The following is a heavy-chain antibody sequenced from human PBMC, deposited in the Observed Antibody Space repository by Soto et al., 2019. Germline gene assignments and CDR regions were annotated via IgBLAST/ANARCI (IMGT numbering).Heavy chain of an antibody. D-gene: IGHD3-10*01. CDR2: INVYNGNT. CDR1: GYTFTSYG. J-gene: IGHJ4*02. Sequence: QVQLVQSGAEVKKPGASVKVSCKASGYTFTSYGISWVRQAPGQGLEWMGWINVYNGNTNYAQKLQGRVTMTTDTSTSTAYLDLRSLRSDDTAVDFCARDTRRGEYDYWGQGTLVTVSS. CDR3: ARDTRRGEYDY. V-gene: IGHV1-18*01.